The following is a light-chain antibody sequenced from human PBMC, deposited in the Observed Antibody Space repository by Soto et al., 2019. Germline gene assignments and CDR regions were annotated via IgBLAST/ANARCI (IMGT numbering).Light chain of an antibody. CDR1: QDIRNE. J-gene: IGKJ4*01. V-gene: IGKV1-6*01. CDR3: LQDDNYPFT. Sequence: ALQVTQAPCSLSASVGDRVTITLPASQDIRNELSWYQQKPGKAPKFLIFAASNLQSGVPSRFSGSGSGTDFTLTISSLQPEDFATYFCLQDDNYPFTFGGGTKVDIK. CDR2: AAS.